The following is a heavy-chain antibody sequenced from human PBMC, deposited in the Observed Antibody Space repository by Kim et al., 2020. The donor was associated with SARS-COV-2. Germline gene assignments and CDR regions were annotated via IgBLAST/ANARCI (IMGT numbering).Heavy chain of an antibody. D-gene: IGHD3-10*01. CDR1: GGSISSGSYY. CDR2: IYTSGST. J-gene: IGHJ4*02. CDR3: ARGAHYYGSGSYV. V-gene: IGHV4-61*02. Sequence: SETLSLTCTVSGGSISSGSYYWSWIRQPAGKGLEWIGRIYTSGSTNYNPSLKSRVTISVDTSKNQFSLKLGSVTAADTAVYYCARGAHYYGSGSYVWGRGTLVTVSS.